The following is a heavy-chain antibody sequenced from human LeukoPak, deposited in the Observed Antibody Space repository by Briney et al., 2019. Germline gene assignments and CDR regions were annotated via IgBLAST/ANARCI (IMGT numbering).Heavy chain of an antibody. Sequence: SQTLSLTCTVSGGSISSGGYYWRWIRQHPGKGLEWIGYIYYSGSTYYNPSLKSRVTISVGTSKNQFSLKLSSVTAADTAVYYCARTTVQDYFDYWGQGTLVTVSS. V-gene: IGHV4-31*03. CDR3: ARTTVQDYFDY. J-gene: IGHJ4*02. CDR2: IYYSGST. CDR1: GGSISSGGYY. D-gene: IGHD4-17*01.